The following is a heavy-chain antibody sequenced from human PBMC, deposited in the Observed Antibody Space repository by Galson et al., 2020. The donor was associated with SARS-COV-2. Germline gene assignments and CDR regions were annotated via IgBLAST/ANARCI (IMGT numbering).Heavy chain of an antibody. CDR2: ISGSGGST. CDR1: GFTFSSYA. CDR3: AKDSFGYYDSSGYYFDY. V-gene: IGHV3-23*01. Sequence: GGSLRLSCAASGFTFSSYAMSWVRQAPGKGLEWVSAISGSGGSTYYADSVKGRFTISRDNSKNTLYLQMNSLRAEDTAVYYCAKDSFGYYDSSGYYFDYWGQGTLVTVSS. D-gene: IGHD3-22*01. J-gene: IGHJ4*02.